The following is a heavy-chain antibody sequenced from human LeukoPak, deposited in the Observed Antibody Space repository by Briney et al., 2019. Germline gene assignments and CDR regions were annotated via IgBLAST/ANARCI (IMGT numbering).Heavy chain of an antibody. V-gene: IGHV4-34*01. CDR1: GGSFSGYY. Sequence: SETLSLTCAVYGGSFSGYYWSWIRQPPGKGLEWIGEVNHSGSTNYNPSLKSRVTISVDTSKNQFSLKLSSVTAADTAVYYCARASIAAHYGMDVWGQGTTVTVSS. D-gene: IGHD6-6*01. CDR2: VNHSGST. CDR3: ARASIAAHYGMDV. J-gene: IGHJ6*02.